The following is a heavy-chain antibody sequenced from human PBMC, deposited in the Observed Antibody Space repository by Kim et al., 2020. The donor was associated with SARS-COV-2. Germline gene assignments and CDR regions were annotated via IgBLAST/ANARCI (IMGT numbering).Heavy chain of an antibody. D-gene: IGHD6-19*01. CDR3: AKDKWVAGHYYYYYYGMDV. CDR1: GFTFSSYA. V-gene: IGHV3-23*01. J-gene: IGHJ6*02. Sequence: GGSLRLSCAASGFTFSSYAMSWVRQAPGKGLEWVSAISGSGGSTYYADSVKGRFTISRDNSKNTLYLQMNSLRAEDTAVYYCAKDKWVAGHYYYYYYGMDVWGQGTTVTVSS. CDR2: ISGSGGST.